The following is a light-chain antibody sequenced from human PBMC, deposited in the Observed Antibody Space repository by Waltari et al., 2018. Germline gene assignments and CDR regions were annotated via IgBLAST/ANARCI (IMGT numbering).Light chain of an antibody. Sequence: DIQLTQPPSSVSASVGHTFPSTCRASQYIGIFLAWYQQKPGTAPKLLIYGAYTLHFGVPSRFTGSGSGTDFALTISSLQPEDFATYYCQQSHTFPRTFGQGTKVDI. CDR1: QYIGIF. J-gene: IGKJ1*01. CDR2: GAY. CDR3: QQSHTFPRT. V-gene: IGKV1-12*01.